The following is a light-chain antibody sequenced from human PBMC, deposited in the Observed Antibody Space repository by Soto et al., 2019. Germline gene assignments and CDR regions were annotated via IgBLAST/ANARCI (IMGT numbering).Light chain of an antibody. Sequence: DIQMTQSPSTLPASVGDRVTITCRASQSIITWLAWFQQAPGKAPKILISDASSLKSGVPSRFSGSGSGTEVTLTISSLQPDDFATYYCQQYHIYPLTGGGGTKVEI. CDR2: DAS. J-gene: IGKJ4*01. CDR1: QSIITW. V-gene: IGKV1-5*01. CDR3: QQYHIYPLT.